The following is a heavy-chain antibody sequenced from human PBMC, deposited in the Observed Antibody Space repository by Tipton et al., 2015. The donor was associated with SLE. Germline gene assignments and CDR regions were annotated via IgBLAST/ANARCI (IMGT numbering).Heavy chain of an antibody. D-gene: IGHD6-19*01. V-gene: IGHV3-23*01. CDR3: AKTGVLAVARFFDY. CDR2: ISGSGGST. Sequence: SLRLSCAASGFTFSSYAMSWVRQAPGKGLEWVSAISGSGGSTYYADSAKGRFTISRDNSKNTLYLQMNSLRAEDTAVYYCAKTGVLAVARFFDYWGQGTLVTVSS. J-gene: IGHJ4*02. CDR1: GFTFSSYA.